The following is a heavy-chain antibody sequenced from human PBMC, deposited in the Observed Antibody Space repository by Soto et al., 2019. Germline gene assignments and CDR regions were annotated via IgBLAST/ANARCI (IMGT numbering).Heavy chain of an antibody. J-gene: IGHJ3*02. CDR1: GFTFSSYA. CDR2: ISYDGSNK. D-gene: IGHD5-12*01. V-gene: IGHV3-30-3*01. Sequence: QVQLVEYGGGVVQPGRSLRLSCAASGFTFSSYAMQWVRQAPGKGLEWVAVISYDGSNKNYADSVKGRFTISRDNSKNTLYLQMSSLRAEDTAVYYCAISPIVSKIPMKGAFDIWGQGTMVTVSS. CDR3: AISPIVSKIPMKGAFDI.